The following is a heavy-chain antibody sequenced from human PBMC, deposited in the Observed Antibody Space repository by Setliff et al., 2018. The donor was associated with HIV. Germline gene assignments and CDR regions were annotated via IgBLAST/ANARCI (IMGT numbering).Heavy chain of an antibody. J-gene: IGHJ5*02. V-gene: IGHV4-4*09. Sequence: PSETLSLTCTVSGDSISTYSWNWIRQPPGKGLEWIGYIYTSGSTNYNPSLKSRVTISADSSKHQFSPKLNSVTAADTAVYYCARRAVQDGSITSSNWFDPWGQGTLVTVSS. CDR1: GDSISTYS. D-gene: IGHD2-2*01. CDR2: IYTSGST. CDR3: ARRAVQDGSITSSNWFDP.